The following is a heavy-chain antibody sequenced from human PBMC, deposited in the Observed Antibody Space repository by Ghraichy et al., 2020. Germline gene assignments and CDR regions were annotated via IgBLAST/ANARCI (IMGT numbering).Heavy chain of an antibody. CDR3: ARHPPYSSGWYFRAFDI. J-gene: IGHJ3*02. CDR1: GGSISSYY. CDR2: IYYSGST. Sequence: SETLSLTCTVSGGSISSYYWSWIRQPPGKGLEWIGYIYYSGSTNYNPSLKSRVTISVDTSKNQFSLKLSSVTAADTAVYYCARHPPYSSGWYFRAFDIWGQGTMVTVSS. V-gene: IGHV4-59*08. D-gene: IGHD6-19*01.